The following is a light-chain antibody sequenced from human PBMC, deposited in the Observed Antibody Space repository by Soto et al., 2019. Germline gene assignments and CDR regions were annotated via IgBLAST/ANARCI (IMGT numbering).Light chain of an antibody. Sequence: QSALTQPPSASGSPGQSVTISFTGTSSDVGGYKDVSWYQQHPGKAPKLMIFEVNKRPSGVPDRFAGSKSGNTASLTVSGLQAEDEADYYCSSYAGINNLGVFGTGTKLTVL. V-gene: IGLV2-8*01. J-gene: IGLJ1*01. CDR2: EVN. CDR3: SSYAGINNLGV. CDR1: SSDVGGYKD.